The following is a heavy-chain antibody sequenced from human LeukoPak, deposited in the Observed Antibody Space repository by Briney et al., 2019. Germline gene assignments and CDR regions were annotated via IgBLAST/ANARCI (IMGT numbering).Heavy chain of an antibody. D-gene: IGHD3-3*01. J-gene: IGHJ4*02. Sequence: GASVKVSCKASGYTFTGYYMHWVRQAPGQGLEWMGWINPNSGGTNYAQKFQGRVTMTRDTSISTAYMELSRLRSDDTAVYYCASCSPFWSGYYSPTFDYWGQGTLVTVSS. V-gene: IGHV1-2*02. CDR3: ASCSPFWSGYYSPTFDY. CDR1: GYTFTGYY. CDR2: INPNSGGT.